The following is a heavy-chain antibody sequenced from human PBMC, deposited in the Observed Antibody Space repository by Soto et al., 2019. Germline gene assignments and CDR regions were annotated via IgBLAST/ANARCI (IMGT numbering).Heavy chain of an antibody. V-gene: IGHV1-8*01. D-gene: IGHD2-15*01. Sequence: ASVNVSCKASGYTFTSYDINWVRQATGQGLEWMGWMNPNSGNTGYAQKFQGRVTMTRNTSISTAYMELSSLRSEDTAVYYCARYCSGGSCYPGGDAFDIWGQGTMVTVSS. CDR1: GYTFTSYD. CDR2: MNPNSGNT. J-gene: IGHJ3*02. CDR3: ARYCSGGSCYPGGDAFDI.